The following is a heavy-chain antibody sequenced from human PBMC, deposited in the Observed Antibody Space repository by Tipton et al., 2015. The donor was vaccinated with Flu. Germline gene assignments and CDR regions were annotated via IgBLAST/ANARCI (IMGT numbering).Heavy chain of an antibody. CDR3: ARAKSGAFDI. J-gene: IGHJ3*02. CDR2: IYTTGTT. V-gene: IGHV4-61*02. CDR1: GDSISSGSYY. Sequence: LRLSCTVSGDSISSGSYYWSWIRQPAGKGLEWIGRIYTTGTTNYNPSLKSRLTISADTAKNQFSLKLTSVTAADTAMYYCARAKSGAFDIWGQGTGVTVSS.